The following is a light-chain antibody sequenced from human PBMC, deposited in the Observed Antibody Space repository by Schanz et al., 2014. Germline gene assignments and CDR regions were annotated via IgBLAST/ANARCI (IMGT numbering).Light chain of an antibody. J-gene: IGKJ5*01. CDR1: HDIRKY. CDR3: QQYYITPIT. Sequence: DIQMTQSPSSLSASVGDRVTISCQASHDIRKYLNWYQQKPGKPPKLLIYDASTLETGVPSRFSGSGSGTEFTLTISSLQPEDVAVYYCQQYYITPITFGQGTRLEIK. V-gene: IGKV1-33*01. CDR2: DAS.